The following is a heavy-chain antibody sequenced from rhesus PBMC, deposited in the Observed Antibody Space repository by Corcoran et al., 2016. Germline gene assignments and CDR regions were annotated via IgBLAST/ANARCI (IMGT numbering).Heavy chain of an antibody. J-gene: IGHJ4*01. Sequence: EVQLVESGGGLAKPGGSLRLSCAASGFTFSSYWMNWVRQTPGKGLEWFSAINSGGGSTYYADSVKGRFTISRDNSKNTLSLQMNSLRAEDTAVYYCAKDRGIAAGRFDYWGQGVLVTVSS. V-gene: IGHV3S42*01. CDR3: AKDRGIAAGRFDY. CDR1: GFTFSSYW. D-gene: IGHD6-13*01. CDR2: INSGGGST.